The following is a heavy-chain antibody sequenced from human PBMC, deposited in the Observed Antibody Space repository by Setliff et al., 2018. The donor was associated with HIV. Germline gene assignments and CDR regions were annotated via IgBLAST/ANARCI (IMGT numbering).Heavy chain of an antibody. J-gene: IGHJ4*02. D-gene: IGHD6-19*01. Sequence: GSLRLSCAASGFTFSDYAMSWVRQAPGKGLEWVAVIWYDGSEKHYADSLKGRFTISRDNAKNSLYLQINSLRAEDTAVYYCARAVHSGWYYFDYWGQGTLVTVSS. CDR3: ARAVHSGWYYFDY. V-gene: IGHV3-33*08. CDR2: IWYDGSEK. CDR1: GFTFSDYA.